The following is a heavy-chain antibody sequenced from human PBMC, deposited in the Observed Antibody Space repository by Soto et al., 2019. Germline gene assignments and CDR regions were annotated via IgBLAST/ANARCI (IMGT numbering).Heavy chain of an antibody. J-gene: IGHJ4*02. CDR2: MSSDGSKI. CDR1: GFDFTYYA. Sequence: QVQLVESGGGAVQPGESLRLSCVASGFDFTYYAMHWVRQAPGKGMESVAVMSSDGSKIHHTDSVKGRFTISRDNSKNTLYLQMNSLRKEDTAVYFCAKDDGVGGTLGLFDYWCQGTLVSVSS. D-gene: IGHD1-26*01. CDR3: AKDDGVGGTLGLFDY. V-gene: IGHV3-30*18.